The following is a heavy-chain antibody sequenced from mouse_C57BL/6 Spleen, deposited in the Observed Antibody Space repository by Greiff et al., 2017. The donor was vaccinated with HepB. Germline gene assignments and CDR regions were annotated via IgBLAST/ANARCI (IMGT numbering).Heavy chain of an antibody. V-gene: IGHV1-55*01. D-gene: IGHD1-1*01. CDR3: AYCDGSSSSYYAMDY. CDR2: IYPGSGST. J-gene: IGHJ4*01. Sequence: QVQLKQPGAELVKPGASVKMSCKASGYTFTSYWITWVKQRPGQGLEWIGDIYPGSGSTNYNEKFKSKATRTVDTSSSTAYMQLSSLTSEDSAVYDCAYCDGSSSSYYAMDYWGQGTAVTVSS. CDR1: GYTFTSYW.